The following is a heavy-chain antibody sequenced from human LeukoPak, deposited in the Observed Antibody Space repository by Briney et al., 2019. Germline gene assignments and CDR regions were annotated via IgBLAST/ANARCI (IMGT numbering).Heavy chain of an antibody. D-gene: IGHD3-16*01. Sequence: GGSLRLSCAASGFTFRDYVMLGVRQAPGKGLEWVAEISNDGSDKIYADSERGRFTISRDNSKNTMYLQMNSLRAEDTAVFYCVRDMKIKAGGYYFDYWGQGTLVTVSS. CDR3: VRDMKIKAGGYYFDY. J-gene: IGHJ4*02. CDR2: ISNDGSDK. CDR1: GFTFRDYV. V-gene: IGHV3-30*03.